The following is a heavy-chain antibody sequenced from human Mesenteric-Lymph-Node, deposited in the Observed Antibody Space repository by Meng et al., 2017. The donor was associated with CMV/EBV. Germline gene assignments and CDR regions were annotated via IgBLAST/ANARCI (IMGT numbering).Heavy chain of an antibody. J-gene: IGHJ4*02. CDR3: ATGKINAFES. Sequence: GGSLRLSCAASGFTFSSYWMTWVRQAPGKGLEWVASIKQDGSETYYVDSVKGRFSISRDNAKDSLYLQMNSLRVEDTAVYYCATGKINAFESWGQGTLVTVSS. CDR2: IKQDGSET. CDR1: GFTFSSYW. V-gene: IGHV3-7*01. D-gene: IGHD1-14*01.